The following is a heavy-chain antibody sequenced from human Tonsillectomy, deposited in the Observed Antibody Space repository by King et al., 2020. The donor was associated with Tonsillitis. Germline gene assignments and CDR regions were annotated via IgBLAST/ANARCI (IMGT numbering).Heavy chain of an antibody. CDR3: AREYSGYDYATPRRYYYYGMDV. CDR2: INPNSGGT. J-gene: IGHJ6*02. CDR1: GYTFTGYY. D-gene: IGHD5-12*01. Sequence: VQLVQSGAEVKKPGASVKVSCKASGYTFTGYYMHWVRQAPGQGLEWMGWINPNSGGTNYAQKFQGRVTMTRDTSISTAYMELSRLRSVDTAVYYCAREYSGYDYATPRRYYYYGMDVWGQGTTVTVSS. V-gene: IGHV1-2*02.